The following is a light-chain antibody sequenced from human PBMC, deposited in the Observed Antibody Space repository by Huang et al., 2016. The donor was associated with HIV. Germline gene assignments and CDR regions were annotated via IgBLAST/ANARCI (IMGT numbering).Light chain of an antibody. CDR2: AAS. J-gene: IGKJ1*01. Sequence: EIVMTQSPATLSVSPGERATLSCRAGQRVDSNFAWYQQRRGHAPRLLIYAASTRASGTPARFSGSGSGTEVTLTVSSLQSEDFAVYYCQQHNTWTRTFGQGTRV. CDR3: QQHNTWTRT. CDR1: QRVDSN. V-gene: IGKV3-15*01.